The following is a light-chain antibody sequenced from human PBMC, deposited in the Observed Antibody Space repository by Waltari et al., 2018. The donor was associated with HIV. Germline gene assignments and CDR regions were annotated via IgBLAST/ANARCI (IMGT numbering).Light chain of an antibody. Sequence: DIVMTQTPLSLPVTPGEPASISCRSNQSLLDSDDGNTYVEWYPQKPGQSPQILIFTLSLRASGVPDRFSGRGSGTDFTLKISRVEADDFGVYYCMQRIEFPRTFGQGTKVEIK. J-gene: IGKJ1*01. CDR1: QSLLDSDDGNTY. CDR3: MQRIEFPRT. V-gene: IGKV2-40*01. CDR2: TLS.